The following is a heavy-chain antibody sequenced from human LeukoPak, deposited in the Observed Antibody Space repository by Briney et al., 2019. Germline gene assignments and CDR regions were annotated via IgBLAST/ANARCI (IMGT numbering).Heavy chain of an antibody. CDR3: ARHVRGATNRRFDY. V-gene: IGHV4-39*01. CDR1: GGSISTSSYF. J-gene: IGHJ4*02. CDR2: ISYGGST. D-gene: IGHD1-1*01. Sequence: PSETLSLTCTVSGGSISTSSYFWGWIRQPPGKGLEWITIISYGGSTYYNPSLKSRVTISVDTSKNQFSLKLSSVTAADTAVYYCARHVRGATNRRFDYWGQGTLVIVSS.